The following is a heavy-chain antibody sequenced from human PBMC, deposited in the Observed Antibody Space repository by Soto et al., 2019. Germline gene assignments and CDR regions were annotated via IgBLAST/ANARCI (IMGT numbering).Heavy chain of an antibody. V-gene: IGHV4-39*01. J-gene: IGHJ4*02. D-gene: IGHD1-26*01. CDR3: ARRVHSGSGRDYFDR. Sequence: QLQLQESGPGLVKPSENLSLICSVSGGPISSSGHFWAWIRQPPGRGLEWLATIYYTGTTYYNPSLKSRLTIYMDKSKDQCSKELTSMTASDTALYFCARRVHSGSGRDYFDRWWQGSRFTCFS. CDR1: GGPISSSGHF. CDR2: IYYTGTT.